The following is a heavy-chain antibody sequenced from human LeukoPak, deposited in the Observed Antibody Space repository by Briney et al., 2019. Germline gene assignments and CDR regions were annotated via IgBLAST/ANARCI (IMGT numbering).Heavy chain of an antibody. J-gene: IGHJ4*02. CDR2: ISSSSSYI. Sequence: NTGGSLRLSCAASGFTFSSYSMNWVRQAPGKGLEWVSSISSSSSYIYYADSVKGRFTISRDNAKNSLYLQMNSLRAEDTAVYYCARDPPTHYYDSSGYCDYWGQGTLVTVSS. CDR3: ARDPPTHYYDSSGYCDY. V-gene: IGHV3-21*01. D-gene: IGHD3-22*01. CDR1: GFTFSSYS.